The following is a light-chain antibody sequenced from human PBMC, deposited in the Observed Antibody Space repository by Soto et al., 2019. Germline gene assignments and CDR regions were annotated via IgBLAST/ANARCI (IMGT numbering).Light chain of an antibody. CDR2: AAS. V-gene: IGKV3-20*01. Sequence: ESVLTHAPGTLSLYPGERATLSCRASQSVSSIYLAWYQQKPGQAPRLLIYAASSRATGIPDRFSGSGSGTDFTLTISRLEPEDFAVYYCQQYGSSPGTFGQGTKVDIK. CDR1: QSVSSIY. J-gene: IGKJ1*01. CDR3: QQYGSSPGT.